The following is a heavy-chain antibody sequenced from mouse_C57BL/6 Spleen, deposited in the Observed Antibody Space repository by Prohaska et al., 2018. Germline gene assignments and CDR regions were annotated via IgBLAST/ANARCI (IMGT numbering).Heavy chain of an antibody. D-gene: IGHD1-1*01. V-gene: IGHV1-55*01. CDR3: ARGGFGGSSYRWYFDV. CDR2: IYPGSGST. Sequence: GKQRPGQGLEWIGDIYPGSGSTNYNEKFKSKATLTVDTSSSTAYMQLSSLTSEGSAVYYCARGGFGGSSYRWYFDVWGTGTTVTVSS. J-gene: IGHJ1*03.